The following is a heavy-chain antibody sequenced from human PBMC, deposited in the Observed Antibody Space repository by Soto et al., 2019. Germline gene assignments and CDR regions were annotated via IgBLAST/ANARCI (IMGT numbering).Heavy chain of an antibody. D-gene: IGHD5-12*01. V-gene: IGHV4-4*07. CDR1: ADFISSYY. CDR2: IDTTGST. Sequence: SEILSLTCTVSADFISSYYWSWIRQSAGKGLAWIARIDTTGSTNYNPSLKRRVTMSVDTAKNQFSLKPSSVTEADTAVYYCAREWPGYSGYDNYYYGMDVWGQGTTVT. CDR3: AREWPGYSGYDNYYYGMDV. J-gene: IGHJ6*01.